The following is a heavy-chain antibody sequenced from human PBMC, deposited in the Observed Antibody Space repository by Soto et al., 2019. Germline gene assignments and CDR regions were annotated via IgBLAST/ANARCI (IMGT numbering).Heavy chain of an antibody. V-gene: IGHV4-34*01. CDR1: GGSFSGYY. J-gene: IGHJ5*02. Sequence: PSETLSLTCAVYGGSFSGYYWSWIRQPPGKGLEWIGEINHSGSTNYNPSLKSRVTISVDTSKNQFSLKLSSVTAADTAVYHCARGPNYSNWFDPWGQGTLVTVSS. CDR2: INHSGST. D-gene: IGHD4-4*01. CDR3: ARGPNYSNWFDP.